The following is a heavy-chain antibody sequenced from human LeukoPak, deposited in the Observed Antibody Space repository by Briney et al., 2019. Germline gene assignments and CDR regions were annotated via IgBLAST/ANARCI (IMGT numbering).Heavy chain of an antibody. CDR2: ISYDGSSK. Sequence: PGRSLRLSCAASGFTFSSYAMHWVRQAPGKGLEWVAVISYDGSSKYYADSVKGRFTISRDNSKNTLYLQMNSLRAEDTAVYYCATQENSSSWYPDLYYFDYWGQGTLVTVSS. CDR3: ATQENSSSWYPDLYYFDY. D-gene: IGHD6-13*01. J-gene: IGHJ4*02. V-gene: IGHV3-30-3*01. CDR1: GFTFSSYA.